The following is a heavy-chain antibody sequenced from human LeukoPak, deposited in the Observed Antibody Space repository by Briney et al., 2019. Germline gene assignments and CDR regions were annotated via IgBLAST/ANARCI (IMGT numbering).Heavy chain of an antibody. CDR1: GGSFSGYY. Sequence: SETLSLTCAVYGGSFSGYYWSWIRQPPGKGREWIGEINHSGSTNYNPSLKSRVTISVATSKNQFSLKLSSVIAADTAVYYCARVPLYCSSTSCPFDYWGQGTLVTVSS. J-gene: IGHJ4*02. CDR3: ARVPLYCSSTSCPFDY. CDR2: INHSGST. V-gene: IGHV4-34*01. D-gene: IGHD2-2*01.